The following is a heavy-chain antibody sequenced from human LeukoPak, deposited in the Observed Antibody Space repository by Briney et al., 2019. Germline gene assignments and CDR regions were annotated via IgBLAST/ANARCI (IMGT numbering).Heavy chain of an antibody. D-gene: IGHD1-26*01. CDR3: AREAEGAFDI. Sequence: SETLSLTCTVSGGSISSYYWSWIRQPPGKGLEWIGYIYYSGSTNYNPSLKSRVTISVDTSKNQFSLKLSSVTAADTAVYYCAREAEGAFDIWGQGTLVTVSS. V-gene: IGHV4-59*01. J-gene: IGHJ4*02. CDR1: GGSISSYY. CDR2: IYYSGST.